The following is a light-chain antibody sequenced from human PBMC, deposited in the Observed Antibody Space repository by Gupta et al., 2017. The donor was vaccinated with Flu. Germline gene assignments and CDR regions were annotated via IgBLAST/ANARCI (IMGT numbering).Light chain of an antibody. CDR3: QQDYSYPWT. V-gene: IGKV1-5*03. Sequence: PSTLSASVGDRVTITCRASQSISNWLAWYQQKPGKAPKLLIYKASTLESGVPSKFSGSGSGTEFTLTISSLQPDDFATYYCQQDYSYPWTFGQGTKVEIK. J-gene: IGKJ1*01. CDR1: QSISNW. CDR2: KAS.